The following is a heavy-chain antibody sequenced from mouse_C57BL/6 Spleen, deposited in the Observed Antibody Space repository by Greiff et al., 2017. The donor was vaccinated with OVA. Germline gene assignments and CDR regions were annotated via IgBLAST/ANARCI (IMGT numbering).Heavy chain of an antibody. V-gene: IGHV5-4*01. CDR2: ISDGGSYT. CDR3: AREPLYYASGGYFDV. CDR1: GFTFSSYA. J-gene: IGHJ1*03. D-gene: IGHD1-1*01. Sequence: EVQGVESGGGLVKPGGSLKLSCAASGFTFSSYAMSWVRQTPDKRLEWVATISDGGSYTYSPDNVKGRFTISRDNAKNNLYLQMSHLKSEDTAMYYCAREPLYYASGGYFDVWGTGTTVTVSS.